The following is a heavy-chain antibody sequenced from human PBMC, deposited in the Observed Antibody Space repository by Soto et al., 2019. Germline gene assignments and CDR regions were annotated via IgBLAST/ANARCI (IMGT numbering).Heavy chain of an antibody. D-gene: IGHD3-22*01. CDR2: IYYSGST. J-gene: IGHJ4*02. V-gene: IGHV4-39*01. Sequence: SETLSLTCTVSGGSISSSSYYWGWIRQPPGKGLEWIGSIYYSGSTYYNPSLKSRVTISVDTSKNQFSLKLSSVTAADTAVYYCAASYDSSGYYLSVFDYWGQGTLVTVS. CDR3: AASYDSSGYYLSVFDY. CDR1: GGSISSSSYY.